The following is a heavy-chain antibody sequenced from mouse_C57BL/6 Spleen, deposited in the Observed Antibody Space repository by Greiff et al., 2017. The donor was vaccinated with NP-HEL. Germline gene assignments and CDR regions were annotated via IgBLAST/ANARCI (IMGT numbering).Heavy chain of an antibody. CDR3: ARTYYSNYGKDYYAMDY. Sequence: EVQLQESGPELVKPGASVKISCKASGYSFTDYNMNWVKQSNGKSLEWIGVINPNYGTTSYNQKFKGKATLTVDQSSSTAYMQLNSLTSEDSAVYYCARTYYSNYGKDYYAMDYWGQGTSVTVSS. J-gene: IGHJ4*01. CDR2: INPNYGTT. V-gene: IGHV1-39*01. D-gene: IGHD2-5*01. CDR1: GYSFTDYN.